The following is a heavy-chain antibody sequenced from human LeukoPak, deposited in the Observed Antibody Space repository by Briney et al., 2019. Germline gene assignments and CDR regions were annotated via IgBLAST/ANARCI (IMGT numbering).Heavy chain of an antibody. CDR3: ARHGYSSSYWYFDL. Sequence: SETLSLTCTVSGGSINSYYWSWIRQLPGKGLEWIGYIYYSGTTIYNPSLKSRVTISVETSKNQFSLKLSSMTAADTAVYYCARHGYSSSYWYFDLWGRGSLVTVSS. D-gene: IGHD4-11*01. V-gene: IGHV4-59*08. J-gene: IGHJ2*01. CDR2: IYYSGTT. CDR1: GGSINSYY.